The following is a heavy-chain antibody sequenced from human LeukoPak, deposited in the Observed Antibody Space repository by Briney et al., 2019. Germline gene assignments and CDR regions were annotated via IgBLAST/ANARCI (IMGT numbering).Heavy chain of an antibody. CDR3: ARDRQYQSGWFDP. CDR1: GGSISSGGYY. Sequence: PSQTLSLTCTVSGGSISSGGYYWSWIRQPPGKGLEWIGYIYHSGSTYYNPSLKSRVTISVGRSKNQFSLKLSSVTAADTAVYYCARDRQYQSGWFDPWGQGTLVTVSS. J-gene: IGHJ5*02. D-gene: IGHD2-2*01. V-gene: IGHV4-30-2*01. CDR2: IYHSGST.